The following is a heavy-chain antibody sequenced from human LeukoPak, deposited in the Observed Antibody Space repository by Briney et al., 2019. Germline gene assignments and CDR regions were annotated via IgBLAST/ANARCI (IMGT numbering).Heavy chain of an antibody. CDR2: INHSGST. D-gene: IGHD2/OR15-2a*01. V-gene: IGHV4-34*01. CDR3: ARAVIMAYYYYYYMDV. Sequence: PSEPLSLTCAVYGGSFSGYYWSWIRQPPGKGLEWIGEINHSGSTNYNPSLKSRVTISVDTSKNQFSLKLSSVTAADTAVYYCARAVIMAYYYYYYMDVWGKGTTVTVSS. J-gene: IGHJ6*03. CDR1: GGSFSGYY.